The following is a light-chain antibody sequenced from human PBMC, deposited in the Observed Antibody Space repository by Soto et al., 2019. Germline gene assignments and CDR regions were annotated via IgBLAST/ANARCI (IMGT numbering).Light chain of an antibody. CDR2: KAS. V-gene: IGKV1-5*03. J-gene: IGKJ1*01. Sequence: DIQMTQSPSTLSASVGDRVTITCRASQNINSWLAWYQQKPGKAPKLLIHKASSLQSGVPSRFSGSGSGTEFTLTISSLDPDYFATYYCQQYNGYGRFGQGTKVDIK. CDR1: QNINSW. CDR3: QQYNGYGR.